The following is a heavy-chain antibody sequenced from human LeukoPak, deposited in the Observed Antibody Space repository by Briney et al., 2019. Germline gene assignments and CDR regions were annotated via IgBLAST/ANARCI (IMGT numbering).Heavy chain of an antibody. CDR3: ARGRSDCSSTSCYRCYYYGMDV. CDR1: GGTFSSYA. CDR2: IIPIFGTA. J-gene: IGHJ6*04. D-gene: IGHD2-2*01. Sequence: SVKVSCKASGGTFSSYAISWVRQAPGQGLEWMGGIIPIFGTANYAQKFQGRVTITADESTSTAYMELSSLRSEDTAVYYCARGRSDCSSTSCYRCYYYGMDVWGKGTTVTVSS. V-gene: IGHV1-69*13.